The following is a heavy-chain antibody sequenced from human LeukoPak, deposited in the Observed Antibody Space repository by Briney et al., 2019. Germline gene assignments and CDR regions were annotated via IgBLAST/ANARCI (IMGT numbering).Heavy chain of an antibody. V-gene: IGHV3-7*01. CDR1: GFTFSSYW. CDR3: ARGVVVAPRSGFYI. D-gene: IGHD2-2*01. J-gene: IGHJ3*02. CDR2: INQDGSEK. Sequence: GGSLRLFCAASGFTFSSYWITWVRQAPGKGLEWVANINQDGSEKCYVDSVKGRFTISRDNAKNSLSLQMNSLRVEDTAVYYCARGVVVAPRSGFYIWGQGTMVTVSS.